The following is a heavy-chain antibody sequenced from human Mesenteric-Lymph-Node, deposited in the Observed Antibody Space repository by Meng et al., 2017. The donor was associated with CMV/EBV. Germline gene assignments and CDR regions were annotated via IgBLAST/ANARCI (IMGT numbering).Heavy chain of an antibody. V-gene: IGHV1-69*10. CDR3: ARVYCSSTSCPRRYYYGIAV. D-gene: IGHD2-2*01. CDR1: GYVFTHRY. CDR2: IIPILGIA. J-gene: IGHJ6*02. Sequence: SVKVSCKASGYVFTHRYISWVRQAPGQGLEWMGGIIPILGIANYAQKFQGTVTITADKSTGTAYMELSSLRSEDTAGYYCARVYCSSTSCPRRYYYGIAVWGQGTTVTVSS.